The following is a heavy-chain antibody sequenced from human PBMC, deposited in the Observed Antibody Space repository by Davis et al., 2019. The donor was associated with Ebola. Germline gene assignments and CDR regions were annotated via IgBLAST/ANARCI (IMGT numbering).Heavy chain of an antibody. D-gene: IGHD5-18*01. V-gene: IGHV4-4*02. J-gene: IGHJ4*02. CDR3: ARGAGAMVKY. CDR2: IYHSGST. Sequence: SETLSLTCAVSGGSISSSNWWSWVRQPPGKGLEWIGEIYHSGSTNYNPSLKSRVTISVDTSKNQFSLKLSSVTAADTAVYYCARGAGAMVKYWGQGTLVTVSS. CDR1: GGSISSSNW.